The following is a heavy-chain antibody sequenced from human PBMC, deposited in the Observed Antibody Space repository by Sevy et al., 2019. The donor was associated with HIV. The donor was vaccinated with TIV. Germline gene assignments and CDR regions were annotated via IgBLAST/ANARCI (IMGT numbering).Heavy chain of an antibody. D-gene: IGHD5-12*01. CDR3: ARAVRESGRDGYNFGTYSYYYYMDV. CDR2: IGTAGDT. J-gene: IGHJ6*03. CDR1: GFTFSSYD. Sequence: GGSLRLSCAASGFTFSSYDMHWVRQATGKGLEWVSAIGTAGDTYYPGSVKGRFTISRENAKNSLYLQMNSLRAGDTAVYYCARAVRESGRDGYNFGTYSYYYYMDVWGKGTTVTVSS. V-gene: IGHV3-13*01.